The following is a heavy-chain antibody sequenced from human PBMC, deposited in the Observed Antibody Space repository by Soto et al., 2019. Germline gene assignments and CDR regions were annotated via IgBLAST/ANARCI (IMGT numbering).Heavy chain of an antibody. D-gene: IGHD4-17*01. V-gene: IGHV3-53*01. CDR1: GFTVSSNY. CDR2: IYSGGST. J-gene: IGHJ4*02. CDR3: ARGPPGTVTTFDY. Sequence: GGGLIQPGGSLRLSCAASGFTVSSNYMSWVRQAPGKGLEWVSVIYSGGSTYYADSVKGRFTISRDNSKNTLYLQMNSLRAEDTAVYYCARGPPGTVTTFDYWGQGTLVTVSS.